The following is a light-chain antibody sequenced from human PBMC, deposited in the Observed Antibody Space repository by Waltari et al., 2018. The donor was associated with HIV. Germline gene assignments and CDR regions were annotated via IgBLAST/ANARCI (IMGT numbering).Light chain of an antibody. Sequence: HSVLTQPASMSGSLGQSITISCLGSSNDVGGFNSVPWYQQSPDKAPRLFIYDVSNRPSGVSGRFSGSKSGSAASLTISGLQPEDEADYYCCSYSSSGTVLFGGATRLTVL. CDR2: DVS. CDR1: SNDVGGFNS. CDR3: CSYSSSGTVL. J-gene: IGLJ2*01. V-gene: IGLV2-14*03.